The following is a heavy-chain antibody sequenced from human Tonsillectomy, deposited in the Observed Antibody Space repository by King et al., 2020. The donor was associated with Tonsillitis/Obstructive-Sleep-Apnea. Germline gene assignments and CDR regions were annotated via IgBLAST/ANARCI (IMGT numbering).Heavy chain of an antibody. CDR3: ARTTIVGAIADAFDI. CDR2: ISCRGGST. CDR1: GFTFCSYA. D-gene: IGHD1-26*01. J-gene: IGHJ3*02. Sequence: EVQLVESGGGLVQPGGSLRLSFAASGFTFCSYAMSWVCQAPGRGREWVSAISCRGGSTYYADSVKGRLTSSGENSKNTLYLQMNSRRAEETAVYYCARTTIVGAIADAFDIWGQGTMVTVSS. V-gene: IGHV3-23*04.